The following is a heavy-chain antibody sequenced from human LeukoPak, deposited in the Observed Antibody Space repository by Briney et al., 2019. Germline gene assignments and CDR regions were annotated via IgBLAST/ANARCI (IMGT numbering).Heavy chain of an antibody. CDR3: ARDFTGYSDI. CDR1: GFTLSTYW. CDR2: INPDGDIT. J-gene: IGHJ4*02. Sequence: PGGSLRLSGADSGFTLSTYWVHWVRQPPGKGLVWVSRINPDGDITNYADSVRGRFTISRDNAKNTLYLQMNSLRAEDTAVYYCARDFTGYSDIWGQGTLVTVSS. V-gene: IGHV3-74*01. D-gene: IGHD5-12*01.